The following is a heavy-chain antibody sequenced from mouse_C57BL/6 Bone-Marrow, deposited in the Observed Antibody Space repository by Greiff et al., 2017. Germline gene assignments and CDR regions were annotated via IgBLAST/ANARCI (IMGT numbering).Heavy chain of an antibody. J-gene: IGHJ2*01. CDR2: IDPSDSYT. Sequence: QVQLQQPGAELVKPGASVKLSCKASGYTFTSYWMQWVKQRPGQGLEWIGEIDPSDSYTNYNQKFKGKATLTVDTSSSTAYMQLSSLTSEDSAVYYCARGYDYDYFDYWGQGTTLTVSS. CDR1: GYTFTSYW. V-gene: IGHV1-50*01. CDR3: ARGYDYDYFDY. D-gene: IGHD2-4*01.